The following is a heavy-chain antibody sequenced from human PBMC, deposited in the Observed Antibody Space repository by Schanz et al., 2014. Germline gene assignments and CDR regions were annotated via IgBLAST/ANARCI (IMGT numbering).Heavy chain of an antibody. CDR3: ARGGRGGYPGRAFDI. Sequence: VQLVESGGGLVKPGGSLRLSCAASGFTFSTYWMSWVRQAPGKGLEWVANIKQDESERSYVDSVKGRFTISRDNAKNSLYLQMNSLRAEDTAVYYCARGGRGGYPGRAFDIGGQGKVVTASS. V-gene: IGHV3-7*01. CDR1: GFTFSTYW. J-gene: IGHJ3*02. CDR2: IKQDESER. D-gene: IGHD5-12*01.